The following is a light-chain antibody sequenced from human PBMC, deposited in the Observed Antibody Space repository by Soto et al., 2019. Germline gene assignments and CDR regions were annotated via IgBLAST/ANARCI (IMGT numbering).Light chain of an antibody. CDR2: DVS. J-gene: IGLJ1*01. CDR1: SSDVGGYNY. Sequence: QSVLTQPASVSGSPGQSITISCTGTSSDVGGYNYVSWYQHHPGKAPKLMIYDVSNRLSGVSNRFSGSKSGNTASLTISGLQPEDEADYYCCSYTTSNTRQIVFGTGTKVTVL. V-gene: IGLV2-14*03. CDR3: CSYTTSNTRQIV.